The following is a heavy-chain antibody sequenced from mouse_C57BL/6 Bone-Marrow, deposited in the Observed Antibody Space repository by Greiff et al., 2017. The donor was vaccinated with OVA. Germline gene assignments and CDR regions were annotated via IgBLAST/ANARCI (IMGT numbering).Heavy chain of an antibody. V-gene: IGHV1-7*01. CDR3: ARWYDAMDY. CDR2: INPSSGYT. J-gene: IGHJ4*01. Sequence: VKLQESGAELAKPGASVKLSCKASGYTFTSSWMHWVKQRPGQGLEWIGYINPSSGYTKYNQKFKDKATLTADNSSSTAYMQLSSLTYEDSAVYYCARWYDAMDYWGQGTSVTVSS. CDR1: GYTFTSSW.